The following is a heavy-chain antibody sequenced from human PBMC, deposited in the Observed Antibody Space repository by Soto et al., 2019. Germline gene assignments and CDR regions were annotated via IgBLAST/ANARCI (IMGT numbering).Heavy chain of an antibody. D-gene: IGHD1-1*01. V-gene: IGHV3-30-3*01. CDR3: ANTAGGRDRAALDI. CDR1: GFTFSSYG. CDR2: IPNTENKK. J-gene: IGHJ3*02. Sequence: QVQLEESGGGVVQPGTSLRLSCVASGFTFSSYGMHWVRQAPGKGLEWVAVIPNTENKKYYADSVKGRFTISRDNSQNTLVSQVDCLMSEDTAVYYCANTAGGRDRAALDIWGQGTMVTVS.